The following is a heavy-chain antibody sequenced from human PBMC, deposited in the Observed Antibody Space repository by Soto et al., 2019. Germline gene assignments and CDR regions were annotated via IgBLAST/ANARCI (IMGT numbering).Heavy chain of an antibody. V-gene: IGHV3-74*01. D-gene: IGHD4-4*01. Sequence: GGSLRLSCAASGFTFSSYWMHWVRQAPGMGLVWVSRINSDGSSTSYADSVKGRFTISRDNAKNTLYLQMNSLRAEDTAVYYCARDFDDYSNYSRFDPWGQGTLVTVSS. J-gene: IGHJ5*02. CDR2: INSDGSST. CDR3: ARDFDDYSNYSRFDP. CDR1: GFTFSSYW.